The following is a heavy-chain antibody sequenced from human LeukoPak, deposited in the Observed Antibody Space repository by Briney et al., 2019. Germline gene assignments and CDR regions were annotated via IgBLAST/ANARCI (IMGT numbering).Heavy chain of an antibody. CDR1: RFTFSTYR. V-gene: IGHV3-21*01. J-gene: IGHJ4*02. CDR3: ARDSGSYY. Sequence: GGSLRLPCAASRFTFSTYRMNWVRQAPGKGLEWVSSISSSSSYIYYADSVKGRFTISRDNAKNSLYLQMNSLRAEDTAVYYCARDSGSYYWGQGTLVTVSS. D-gene: IGHD1-26*01. CDR2: ISSSSSYI.